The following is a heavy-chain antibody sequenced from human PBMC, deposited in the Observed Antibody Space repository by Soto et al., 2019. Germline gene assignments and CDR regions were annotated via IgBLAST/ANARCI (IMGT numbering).Heavy chain of an antibody. J-gene: IGHJ6*02. CDR1: GFRLTELS. Sequence: GASVKVSCKVFGFRLTELSMHWVRQAPGKGFEWMGGFDPDDGETIYAEKFQGRVTLTDDESTDTAHKELNSLTSDDTTVNLYEKDKRGGHDDNAVEVWGQGTTATV. CDR2: FDPDDGET. D-gene: IGHD2-8*01. V-gene: IGHV1-24*01. CDR3: EKDKRGGHDDNAVEV.